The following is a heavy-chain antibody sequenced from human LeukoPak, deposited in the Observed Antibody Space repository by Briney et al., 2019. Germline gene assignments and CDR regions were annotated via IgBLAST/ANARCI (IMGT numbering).Heavy chain of an antibody. CDR1: GFTFSSYA. Sequence: GGPLRLSCAASGFTFSSYAMSWVRQAPGKGLEWVSAISGSGGSTYYADSVKGRFTISRDNSKNTLYLQMNSLRAEDTAVYYCAKVPRRLEAFDYWGQGTLVTVSS. CDR3: AKVPRRLEAFDY. CDR2: ISGSGGST. V-gene: IGHV3-23*01. J-gene: IGHJ4*02. D-gene: IGHD3-3*01.